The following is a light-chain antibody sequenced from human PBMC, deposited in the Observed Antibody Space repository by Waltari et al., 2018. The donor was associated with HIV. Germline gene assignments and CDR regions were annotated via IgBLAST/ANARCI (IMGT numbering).Light chain of an antibody. Sequence: EIVLPQSPATLSLSPGKIATLSCTASQSIGSYLAWYQQKPCQAPRLLIYDPSNKANSIPARFSGSGSGTDFTLTISSLEPEDFAVYYCHQRSNWPLTFGGGTKVEI. CDR2: DPS. CDR1: QSIGSY. CDR3: HQRSNWPLT. J-gene: IGKJ4*01. V-gene: IGKV3-11*01.